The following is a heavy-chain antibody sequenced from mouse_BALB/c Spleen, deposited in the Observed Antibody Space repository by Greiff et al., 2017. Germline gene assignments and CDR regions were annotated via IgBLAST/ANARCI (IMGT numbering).Heavy chain of an antibody. D-gene: IGHD1-3*01. CDR3: AREGVKGYAMDY. Sequence: EVQLQESGPGLVKPSQSLSLTCSVTGYSITSGYYWNWIRQFPGNKLEWMGYISYDGSNNYNPSLKNRISITRDTSKNQFFLKLNSVTTEDTATYYCAREGVKGYAMDYWGQGTSVTVSS. CDR2: ISYDGSN. CDR1: GYSITSGYY. V-gene: IGHV3-6*02. J-gene: IGHJ4*01.